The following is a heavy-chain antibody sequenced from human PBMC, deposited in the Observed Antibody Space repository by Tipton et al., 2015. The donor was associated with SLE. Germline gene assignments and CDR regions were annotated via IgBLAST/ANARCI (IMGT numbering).Heavy chain of an antibody. CDR1: GFTFSSYA. V-gene: IGHV3-30*02. CDR3: VMGWNFDY. CDR2: IRYDGSNK. D-gene: IGHD2-8*01. Sequence: SLRLSCAAPGFTFSSYAMSWVRQAPGKGLEWVAFIRYDGSNKYYADSVKGRFAISRDNSKNTLYLQMNSLRAEDTAVYYCVMGWNFDYWGQGTLVTVSS. J-gene: IGHJ4*02.